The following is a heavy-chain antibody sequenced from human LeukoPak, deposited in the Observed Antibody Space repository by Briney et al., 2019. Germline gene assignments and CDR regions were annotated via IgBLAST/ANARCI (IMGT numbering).Heavy chain of an antibody. Sequence: SETLSLTCTVSGGSISSSSYYWGWIRQPPGKGLEWIGSIYYSGSTYYNPSLKSRVTISVDTSKNQFSLKLSSVTAADTAVYYCARGFSGDGYLATRLFDYWAREPWSPSPQ. D-gene: IGHD5-24*01. CDR1: GGSISSSSYY. CDR3: ARGFSGDGYLATRLFDY. V-gene: IGHV4-39*07. J-gene: IGHJ4*02. CDR2: IYYSGST.